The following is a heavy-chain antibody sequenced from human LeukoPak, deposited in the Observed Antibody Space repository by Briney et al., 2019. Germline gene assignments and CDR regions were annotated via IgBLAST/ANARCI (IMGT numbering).Heavy chain of an antibody. CDR2: IWFDGSVK. J-gene: IGHJ4*02. V-gene: IGHV3-33*06. D-gene: IGHD3-3*01. CDR3: AKDTAVQFLEPAF. Sequence: GGSLRLSCAASGFTFNTHGMHWVRQAPGKGLEWVAAIWFDGSVKHYSDAVKGRFTISRDNSLNTLYLQMNSLRGEDTAMYYCAKDTAVQFLEPAFWGQGTLVTVSS. CDR1: GFTFNTHG.